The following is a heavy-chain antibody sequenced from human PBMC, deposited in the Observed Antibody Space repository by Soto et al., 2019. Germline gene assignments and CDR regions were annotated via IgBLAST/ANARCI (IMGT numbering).Heavy chain of an antibody. J-gene: IGHJ4*02. Sequence: SETLSLTCAVSGYSISSGYYWGWIRQPPGKGLEWIGSIYHSGSTYYNPSLKSRVTISVDTSKNQFSLKLSSVTAAGTAVYYCARADGRRYYGSGSYYNIWGQGTLVTVSS. CDR3: ARADGRRYYGSGSYYNI. CDR1: GYSISSGYY. D-gene: IGHD3-10*01. V-gene: IGHV4-38-2*01. CDR2: IYHSGST.